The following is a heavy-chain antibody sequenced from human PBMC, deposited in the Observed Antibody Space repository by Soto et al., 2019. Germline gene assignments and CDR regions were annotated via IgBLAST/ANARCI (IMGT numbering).Heavy chain of an antibody. D-gene: IGHD3-22*01. V-gene: IGHV4-38-2*01. CDR1: GYSISSGYY. Sequence: ASETLSLTCAVSGYSISSGYYWGWIRQPPGKGLEWIGSIYHSGSTYYNPSLKSRVTISVDTSKNQFSLKLSSVIAADTAVYYCARVNDYYDSSGYYITSYFDYWGQGTLVTVSS. CDR3: ARVNDYYDSSGYYITSYFDY. CDR2: IYHSGST. J-gene: IGHJ4*02.